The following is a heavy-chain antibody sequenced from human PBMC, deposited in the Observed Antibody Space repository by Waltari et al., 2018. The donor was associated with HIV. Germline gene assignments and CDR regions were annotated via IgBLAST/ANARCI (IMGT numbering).Heavy chain of an antibody. V-gene: IGHV1-8*01. CDR1: GYTFTSYD. Sequence: QVQLVQSGAEVKKPGASVKVSCKASGYTFTSYDINWVRQATGQGLEWMGWMNPNSGNIAYARKFQGSVSMTRNTSISTAYMELSSLRSEDTAVYYCARGTAVGDTGYYHYYGMDVWGQGTTVTVSS. CDR3: ARGTAVGDTGYYHYYGMDV. J-gene: IGHJ6*02. CDR2: MNPNSGNI. D-gene: IGHD6-19*01.